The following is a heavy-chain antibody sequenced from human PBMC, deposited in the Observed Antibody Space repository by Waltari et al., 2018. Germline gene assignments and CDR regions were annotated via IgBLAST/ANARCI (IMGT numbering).Heavy chain of an antibody. CDR2: GRLDGSIK. V-gene: IGHV3-74*01. CDR3: VLYSSEFLGDL. CDR1: GFMFSAYW. Sequence: EVQLVESGGGLVQPGGSLRLSCAASGFMFSAYWMHWVRQPPGKGLVSVAHGRLDGSIKDYADAVKGRFTISRDNAKNTLFLQMSSLRAEDTAVYYCVLYSSEFLGDLWGQGTLLTGSS. J-gene: IGHJ5*02. D-gene: IGHD6-25*01.